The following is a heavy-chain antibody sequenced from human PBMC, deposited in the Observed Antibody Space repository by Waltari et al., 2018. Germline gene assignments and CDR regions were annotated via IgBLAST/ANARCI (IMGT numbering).Heavy chain of an antibody. V-gene: IGHV4-4*07. CDR3: AIEIDRGPVRWFDP. Sequence: QGQLQEWGAGLVKPSETLSLTCTVSGGYISGHYWHWIWRPAGKVLEWIGRVYTSGSTNYNPSLQSHFTMSVDTSKNQFSLKLSSVTAADTAVYFCAIEIDRGPVRWFDPWGQGTLVTVSS. CDR2: VYTSGST. CDR1: GGYISGHY. J-gene: IGHJ5*02. D-gene: IGHD3-22*01.